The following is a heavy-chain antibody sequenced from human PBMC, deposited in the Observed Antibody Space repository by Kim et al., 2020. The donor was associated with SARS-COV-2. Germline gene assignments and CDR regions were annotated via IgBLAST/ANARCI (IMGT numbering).Heavy chain of an antibody. V-gene: IGHV4-4*07. CDR3: ARDRSGSSSYVSAFDI. CDR1: GGSIGTHS. J-gene: IGHJ3*02. D-gene: IGHD6-13*01. CDR2: FYSSGNI. Sequence: SETLSLTCTVSGGSIGTHSWSWIRQPAGKGLEWIGRFYSSGNINYNPSLESRLTMSVDTSKNQFSLKVTSVTAADTAVYYCARDRSGSSSYVSAFDIWG.